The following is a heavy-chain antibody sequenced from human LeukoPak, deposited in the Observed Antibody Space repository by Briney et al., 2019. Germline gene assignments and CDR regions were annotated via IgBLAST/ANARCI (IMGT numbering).Heavy chain of an antibody. CDR3: ARADPDSGDGMDV. CDR2: ISYSGNI. J-gene: IGHJ6*02. Sequence: SETLSLTCTVSSDSITPYYWSWIRQSPGKGLEWIGCISYSGNINYNPSLQSRVTISVDTSRNQFSLKLSSVTAADTAVYYCARADPDSGDGMDVWGQGTTVTVSS. V-gene: IGHV4-59*01. CDR1: SDSITPYY. D-gene: IGHD6-25*01.